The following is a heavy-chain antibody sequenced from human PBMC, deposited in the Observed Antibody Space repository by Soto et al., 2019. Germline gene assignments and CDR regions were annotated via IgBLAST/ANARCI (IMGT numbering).Heavy chain of an antibody. CDR2: ISSSGDST. CDR3: AKATYSSTWYNWFDP. Sequence: GGSLRLSCAASGFTFSSFAMTWVRQAPGKGLEWISTISSSGDSTYSADSVKGRFTISRDNSKNTLYLQMNSLRADDTAVYYCAKATYSSTWYNWFDPWGQGTLVTVSS. D-gene: IGHD6-13*01. CDR1: GFTFSSFA. V-gene: IGHV3-23*01. J-gene: IGHJ5*02.